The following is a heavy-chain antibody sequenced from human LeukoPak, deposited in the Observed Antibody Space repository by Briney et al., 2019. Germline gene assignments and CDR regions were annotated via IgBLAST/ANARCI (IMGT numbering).Heavy chain of an antibody. J-gene: IGHJ4*02. V-gene: IGHV4-59*12. CDR1: GGSISSYY. D-gene: IGHD5-18*01. CDR3: ARGEYSYGSYYFDY. Sequence: KTSETLSLTCTVSGGSISSYYWSWIRQPPGKGLEWIGYIYHSGSTYYNPSLKSRVTISVDRSKNQFSLKLSSVTAADTAVYYCARGEYSYGSYYFDYWGQGTLVTVSS. CDR2: IYHSGST.